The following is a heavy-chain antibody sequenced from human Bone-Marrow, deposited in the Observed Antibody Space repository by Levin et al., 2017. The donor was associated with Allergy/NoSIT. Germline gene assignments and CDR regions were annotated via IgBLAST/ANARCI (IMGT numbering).Heavy chain of an antibody. CDR2: IYTSGNT. V-gene: IGHV4-61*02. CDR1: GDSISSDSFY. J-gene: IGHJ4*02. Sequence: PSETLSLTCTVSGDSISSDSFYWNWIRQPAGKGLEWVGRIYTSGNTNYNPSLQSRVTISVDTSKNDFSLKLSSVTAADTAVYYCARGSRNTALDYWGQGTLVTVSS. D-gene: IGHD5-18*01. CDR3: ARGSRNTALDY.